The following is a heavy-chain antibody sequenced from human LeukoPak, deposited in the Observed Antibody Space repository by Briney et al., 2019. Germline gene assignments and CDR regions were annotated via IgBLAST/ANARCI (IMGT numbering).Heavy chain of an antibody. D-gene: IGHD2-15*01. Sequence: ASVKVSCKVSGYTLTELSMHWVRQAPGKGLEWMGGFDPEDGETIYAQKFQGRVTMTEDTSTDTAYMELSSLRSEDTAVYYCATWLGCRGYCSAPGDYWGQGTLVTVSS. CDR2: FDPEDGET. CDR3: ATWLGCRGYCSAPGDY. V-gene: IGHV1-24*01. CDR1: GYTLTELS. J-gene: IGHJ4*02.